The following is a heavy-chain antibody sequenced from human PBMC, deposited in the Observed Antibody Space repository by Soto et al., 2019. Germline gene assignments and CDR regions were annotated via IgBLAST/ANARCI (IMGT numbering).Heavy chain of an antibody. D-gene: IGHD2-15*01. J-gene: IGHJ4*02. CDR1: GGSISSSSYY. CDR2: IYYSGST. CDR3: ARVVVLAATVYYLDY. V-gene: IGHV4-39*01. Sequence: PSETLSLTCTVSGGSISSSSYYWGWIRPPPGKGLEWIGSIYYSGSTYYNPSLKTRVTISADTSKNQFSLKLSSVTAADTAVYYCARVVVLAATVYYLDYWGQGTLVTVSS.